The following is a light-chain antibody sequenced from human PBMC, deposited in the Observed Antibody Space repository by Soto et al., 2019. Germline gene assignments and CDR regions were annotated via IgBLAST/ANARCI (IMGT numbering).Light chain of an antibody. Sequence: DIQMTQSPSTLSASVGDRVTITCRASQSISSWLAWYQQKPGKAPKLLIYDASSVESGVPSRFSGSGSGTEFTLTISSLQPDDFATYDCQQYNSYSPTFGQGTKLEIK. V-gene: IGKV1-5*01. CDR3: QQYNSYSPT. J-gene: IGKJ2*01. CDR1: QSISSW. CDR2: DAS.